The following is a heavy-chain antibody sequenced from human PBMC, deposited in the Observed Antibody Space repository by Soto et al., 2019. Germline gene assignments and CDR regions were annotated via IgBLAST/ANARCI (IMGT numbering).Heavy chain of an antibody. D-gene: IGHD2-15*01. J-gene: IGHJ4*02. CDR3: AKREGVVVVAATQVY. Sequence: GGSLRLSCAASGFTFDDYAMHWVRQAPGKGLEWVSGISWNSGSIGYADSVKGRFTISRDNSKNTLYLQMNSLRAEDTAVYYCAKREGVVVVAATQVYWGQGTLVTVSS. CDR1: GFTFDDYA. CDR2: ISWNSGSI. V-gene: IGHV3-9*01.